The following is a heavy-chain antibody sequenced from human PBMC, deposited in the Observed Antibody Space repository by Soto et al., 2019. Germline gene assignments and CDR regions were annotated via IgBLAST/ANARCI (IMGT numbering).Heavy chain of an antibody. V-gene: IGHV4-39*01. CDR1: GGSISSSGFY. Sequence: XETLSLTCTVSGGSISSSGFYWGWIRQPPGKGLEWIGSIYYSGSTYYNPSLKSRVTISVDTSKNQFSLKLSSVTAADTAVYYCARQDNYYGSGSYYPVIYFDYWGQGTLVTVSS. CDR2: IYYSGST. J-gene: IGHJ4*02. D-gene: IGHD3-10*01. CDR3: ARQDNYYGSGSYYPVIYFDY.